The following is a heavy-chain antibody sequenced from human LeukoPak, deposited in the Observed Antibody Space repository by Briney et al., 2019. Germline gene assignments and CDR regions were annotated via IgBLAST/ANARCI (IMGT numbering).Heavy chain of an antibody. Sequence: SETLSLTCTVSGGSISSSSYYWGWIRQPPGKGLEWIGSIYYSGSTYYNPSLKSRVTISVDTSKNQFSLKLSSVTAADTAVYYCARDPTRGALTWDGWGQGTLVTVSS. D-gene: IGHD1-26*01. CDR3: ARDPTRGALTWDG. CDR1: GGSISSSSYY. CDR2: IYYSGST. J-gene: IGHJ4*02. V-gene: IGHV4-39*02.